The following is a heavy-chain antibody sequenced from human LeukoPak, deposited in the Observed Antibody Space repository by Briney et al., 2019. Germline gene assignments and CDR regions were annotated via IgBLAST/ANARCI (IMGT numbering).Heavy chain of an antibody. Sequence: GGSLRLSCAASGFTVSSNYLSWVRQAPGKGLEWVSSIYSGGSTYYADSVTGRFTISRDNSKNTLYLQVNSLRAEDTAVYYCARDGAVLTGYYDYWGQGTLVTVSS. V-gene: IGHV3-66*01. CDR3: ARDGAVLTGYYDY. D-gene: IGHD3-9*01. J-gene: IGHJ4*02. CDR1: GFTVSSNY. CDR2: IYSGGST.